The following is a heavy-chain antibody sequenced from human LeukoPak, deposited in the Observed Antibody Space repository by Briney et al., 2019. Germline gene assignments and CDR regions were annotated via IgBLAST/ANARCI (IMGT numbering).Heavy chain of an antibody. J-gene: IGHJ6*03. V-gene: IGHV3-21*06. CDR1: GFTFSSYS. D-gene: IGHD3-3*01. CDR3: ARVLGDDFWSGYYSRFYYYMDV. CDR2: ISSSSYI. Sequence: PGGSLRLSCAASGFTFSSYSMNWVRQAPGKGLEWVSSISSSSYIYYADSVRGRFTISRDNAKNSLYLQMNSLRAEDTAVYYCARVLGDDFWSGYYSRFYYYMDVWGKGTTVTVSS.